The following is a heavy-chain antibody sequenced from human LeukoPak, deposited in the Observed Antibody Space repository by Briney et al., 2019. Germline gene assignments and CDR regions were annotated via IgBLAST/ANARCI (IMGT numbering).Heavy chain of an antibody. CDR1: GYTFTSYG. Sequence: ASVKVSCKASGYTFTSYGISWVRQAPGQGLEWMGWISAYNGNTNYAQKLQGRVTMTTDTSTSTAYMELRSLRSDDTAVYYCARSPIVVVPAANGSTLDYWGQGTLVTVSS. CDR2: ISAYNGNT. D-gene: IGHD2-2*01. J-gene: IGHJ4*02. V-gene: IGHV1-18*01. CDR3: ARSPIVVVPAANGSTLDY.